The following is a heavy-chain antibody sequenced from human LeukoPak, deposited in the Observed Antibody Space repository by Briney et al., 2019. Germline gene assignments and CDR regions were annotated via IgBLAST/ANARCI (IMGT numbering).Heavy chain of an antibody. CDR3: ARDQAPTYYYDFWSGYIDY. D-gene: IGHD3-3*01. Sequence: GGSLRLSCAASGFTFSSYWMSWVRQAPGKGLEWVANIKQDGSGKYYVDSVKGRFTISRDNAKNSLYLQMNSLRAEDTAVYYCARDQAPTYYYDFWSGYIDYWGQGTLVTVSS. J-gene: IGHJ4*02. CDR2: IKQDGSGK. V-gene: IGHV3-7*01. CDR1: GFTFSSYW.